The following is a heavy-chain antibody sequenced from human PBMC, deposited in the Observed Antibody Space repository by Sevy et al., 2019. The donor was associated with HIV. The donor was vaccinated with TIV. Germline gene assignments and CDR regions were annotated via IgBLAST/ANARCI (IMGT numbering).Heavy chain of an antibody. CDR1: GFTFSNAW. V-gene: IGHV3-15*01. Sequence: GGSLRLSCAASGFTFSNAWMSWVRQAPGKGLEWVGRIKSKTDGGTKDYAAPVKGRFTISRDDSKNTLYLQMNSLKTEDTAVYYCTSSYGDYEFYYYYGMDVWGQGTTVTVSS. CDR3: TSSYGDYEFYYYYGMDV. CDR2: IKSKTDGGTK. J-gene: IGHJ6*02. D-gene: IGHD4-17*01.